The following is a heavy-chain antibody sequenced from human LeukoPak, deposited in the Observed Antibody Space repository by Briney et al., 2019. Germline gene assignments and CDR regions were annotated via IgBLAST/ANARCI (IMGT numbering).Heavy chain of an antibody. D-gene: IGHD3-22*01. J-gene: IGHJ4*02. V-gene: IGHV1-2*02. CDR3: ARRNSNGYNMCDY. CDR2: INPNSGGT. Sequence: ASVKVSCKASGHAFTGYYMHWVRQAPGQGLEWMGWINPNSGGTNYAQKFQGRVTMTRGTSISTAYMEVSRLRSDDTAFYYCARRNSNGYNMCDYWGQGTLVTVSS. CDR1: GHAFTGYY.